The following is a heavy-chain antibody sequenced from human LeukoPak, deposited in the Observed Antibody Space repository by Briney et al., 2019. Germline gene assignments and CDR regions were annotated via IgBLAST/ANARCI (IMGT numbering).Heavy chain of an antibody. J-gene: IGHJ5*01. CDR1: GFTVSSNY. V-gene: IGHV3-43*02. Sequence: PGGSLRLSCTASGFTVSSNYLSWVRQAPGKGLEWISLISGDGKTTHYANSVKGRFTISRDNSENSLYLRMSSLRSEDTALYYCAKGVRSGTYYNCFDSWGQGTLVTVSS. CDR2: ISGDGKTT. CDR3: AKGVRSGTYYNCFDS. D-gene: IGHD1-26*01.